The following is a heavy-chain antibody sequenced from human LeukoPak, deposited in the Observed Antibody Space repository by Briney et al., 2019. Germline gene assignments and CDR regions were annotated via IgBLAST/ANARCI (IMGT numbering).Heavy chain of an antibody. Sequence: SETLSLTCTVSGGSISNTNSYWGWIRQPPGKGLEWIGSIYYSGSTYYNPSLKSRLTISIDTSKNQFSLNLSSVTAADTAVYYCARVSPGYTSRHYHHWGQGTLVTVSS. V-gene: IGHV4-39*07. CDR1: GGSISNTNSY. D-gene: IGHD2-2*01. J-gene: IGHJ1*01. CDR3: ARVSPGYTSRHYHH. CDR2: IYYSGST.